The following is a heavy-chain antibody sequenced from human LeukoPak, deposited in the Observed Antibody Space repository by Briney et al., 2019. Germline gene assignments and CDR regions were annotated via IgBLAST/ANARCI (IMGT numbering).Heavy chain of an antibody. J-gene: IGHJ5*02. CDR1: GGSISSYY. Sequence: PSETLSLTCTVSGGSISSYYWSWIRQPPGKGLEWIGYIYYSGSTNYNPSLKSRVTMSVDTSKNQFSLKLSSVTAADTAVYYCARDLPGFDPWGQGTLVTVSS. CDR3: ARDLPGFDP. V-gene: IGHV4-59*12. CDR2: IYYSGST.